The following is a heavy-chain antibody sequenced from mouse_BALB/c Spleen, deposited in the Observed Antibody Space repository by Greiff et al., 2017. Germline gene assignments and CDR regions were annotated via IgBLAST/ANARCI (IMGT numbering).Heavy chain of an antibody. Sequence: EVHLVESGGGLVQPGGSLRLSCATSGFTFTDYYMSWVRQPPGKALEWLGFIRNKANGYTTEYSASVKGRFTISRDNSQSILYLQVNTLRAEDSATYYCASVYAMDYWGQGTSVTVSS. CDR2: IRNKANGYTT. CDR1: GFTFTDYY. CDR3: ASVYAMDY. J-gene: IGHJ4*01. V-gene: IGHV7-3*02.